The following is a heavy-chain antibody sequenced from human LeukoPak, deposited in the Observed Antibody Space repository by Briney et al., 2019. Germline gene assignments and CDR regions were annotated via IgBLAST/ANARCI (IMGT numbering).Heavy chain of an antibody. CDR3: ARDRSITMVRGVRSDAFDI. D-gene: IGHD3-10*01. V-gene: IGHV3-30*03. CDR1: GVTFSSYG. J-gene: IGHJ3*02. Sequence: GGSLRLSCAASGVTFSSYGMHWVRQAQGKGLEWVAVISYDGSNKYYADSVKGRFTISRDNSKNTLYLQMNSLRAEDTAVYYCARDRSITMVRGVRSDAFDIWGQGTMVTVSS. CDR2: ISYDGSNK.